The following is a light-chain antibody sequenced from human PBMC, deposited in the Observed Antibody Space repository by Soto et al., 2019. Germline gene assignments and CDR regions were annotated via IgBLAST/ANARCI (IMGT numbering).Light chain of an antibody. Sequence: SVLTQPASVSWSPGQSITISCTGTRSDVGRYNYVSWYQQHPGKAPKLMIYDVSNRPSGVSNRFFGSKSGNTASLTISGLQAEDEADYYCSSYTSSSTYVFGTGTKVTVL. V-gene: IGLV2-14*01. CDR3: SSYTSSSTYV. J-gene: IGLJ1*01. CDR2: DVS. CDR1: RSDVGRYNY.